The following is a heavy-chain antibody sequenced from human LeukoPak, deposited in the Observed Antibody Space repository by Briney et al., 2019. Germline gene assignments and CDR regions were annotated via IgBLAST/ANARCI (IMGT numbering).Heavy chain of an antibody. J-gene: IGHJ4*02. D-gene: IGHD4-17*01. CDR1: GFTFSSYA. CDR3: ARDGAYGDYDTIDY. V-gene: IGHV3-20*04. Sequence: GSLRLSCAASGFTFSSYAMSWVRQAPGKGLEWVSGINWNGGSTGYADSVKGRFTISRDNAKNSLYLQMNSLRAEDTASYYCARDGAYGDYDTIDYWGQGTLVTVSS. CDR2: INWNGGST.